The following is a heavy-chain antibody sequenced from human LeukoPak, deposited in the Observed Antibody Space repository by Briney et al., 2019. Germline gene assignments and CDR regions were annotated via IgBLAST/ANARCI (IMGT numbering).Heavy chain of an antibody. CDR2: FDPEDGET. J-gene: IGHJ4*02. Sequence: AASVKVSCKVSGYTLTELSMHWVRQAPGKGLEWMGGFDPEDGETIYAQKFQGRVTMTEDTSTDTAYMELSSLRSEDTAVYYCAGIAAAGIGFDYWGQGTLVTVSS. CDR1: GYTLTELS. CDR3: AGIAAAGIGFDY. D-gene: IGHD6-13*01. V-gene: IGHV1-24*01.